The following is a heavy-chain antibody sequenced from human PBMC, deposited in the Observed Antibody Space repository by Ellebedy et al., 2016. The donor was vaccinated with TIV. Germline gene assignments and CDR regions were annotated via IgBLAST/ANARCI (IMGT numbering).Heavy chain of an antibody. CDR3: ARDRRDILSSGGSCFVY. V-gene: IGHV1-2*02. CDR2: ISPYSGDT. J-gene: IGHJ4*02. D-gene: IGHD2-15*01. CDR1: GYTFTGYY. Sequence: AASVKVSCKASGYTFTGYYIHWVRQAPGQRLEWMGGISPYSGDTDYPKDFQGRVVLTRDTSISTAYMELTSLKSDDTAVYFCARDRRDILSSGGSCFVYWGQGTLVSVSS.